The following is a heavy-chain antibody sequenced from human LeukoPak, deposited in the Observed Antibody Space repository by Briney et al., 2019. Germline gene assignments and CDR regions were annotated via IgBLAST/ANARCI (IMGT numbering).Heavy chain of an antibody. J-gene: IGHJ6*04. CDR1: GFTFSSYE. CDR2: ISRSGSTI. V-gene: IGHV3-48*03. CDR3: ARDENGMDV. Sequence: GGSLRLSCAASGFTFSSYEMNWVRQAPGKGLEWVSYISRSGSTIYYADSVKGRFTISRDNAKNSLYLQMNSLRAEDTALYYCARDENGMDVWGKGTTVTASS.